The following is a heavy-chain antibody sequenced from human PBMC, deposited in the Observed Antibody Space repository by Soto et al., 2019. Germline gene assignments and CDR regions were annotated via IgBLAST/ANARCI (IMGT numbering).Heavy chain of an antibody. CDR1: GFTFSNYG. V-gene: IGHV3-30*18. Sequence: VQLVESGGGVVQPGRSLRLSCAASGFTFSNYGMHWVRQAPGKGLEWVSVISYDGDKKYYTDSVKGRFTISRDNSKNTLYLQMNSLRAEDTAVYYCAKDIALVRGVIIDMDVWGQGTTVTVSS. J-gene: IGHJ6*02. D-gene: IGHD3-10*01. CDR3: AKDIALVRGVIIDMDV. CDR2: ISYDGDKK.